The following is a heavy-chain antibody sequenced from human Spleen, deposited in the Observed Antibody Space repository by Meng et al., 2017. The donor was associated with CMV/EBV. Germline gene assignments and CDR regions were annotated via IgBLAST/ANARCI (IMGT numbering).Heavy chain of an antibody. CDR3: ASMWEGGY. CDR2: IWYDGSNK. V-gene: IGHV3-33*03. J-gene: IGHJ4*02. CDR1: GFTFSSYG. Sequence: GESLKISCAASGFTFSSYGIHWVRQAPGKGLEWVAVIWYDGSNKYYGDSVKGRFTIYRDNAKKSLYPQINALRVEDTAVYYCASMWEGGYWGQGTLVTVSS. D-gene: IGHD1-26*01.